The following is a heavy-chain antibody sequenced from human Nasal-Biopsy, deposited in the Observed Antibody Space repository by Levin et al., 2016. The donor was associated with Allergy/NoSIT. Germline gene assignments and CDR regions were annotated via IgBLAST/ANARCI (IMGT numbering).Heavy chain of an antibody. V-gene: IGHV3-23*01. CDR1: RLTYA. CDR2: TSGTGSAT. Sequence: GGSLRLSCGVARLTYAMSWVRQAPGRGLEWVASTSGTGSATYYAASVQGRFTISKDTSKNTLYLQMNNLRAEDTAVYYCAKIYYLLQPYMDVWGNGTTVTVS. J-gene: IGHJ6*03. D-gene: IGHD2/OR15-2a*01. CDR3: AKIYYLLQPYMDV.